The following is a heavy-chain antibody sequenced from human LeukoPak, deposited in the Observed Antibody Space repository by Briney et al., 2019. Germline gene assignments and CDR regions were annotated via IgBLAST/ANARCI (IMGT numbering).Heavy chain of an antibody. CDR3: ARLCKAAAGRKYYYYMDV. J-gene: IGHJ6*03. V-gene: IGHV4-34*01. CDR2: INHSGST. Sequence: SETLSLTCAVYGGSFSGYYWSWIRQPPGKGLEWIGEINHSGSTNYNPSLKSRVTISVDTSKNQFSLKLSSVTAADTAVYYCARLCKAAAGRKYYYYMDVWGKGTTVTVSS. D-gene: IGHD6-13*01. CDR1: GGSFSGYY.